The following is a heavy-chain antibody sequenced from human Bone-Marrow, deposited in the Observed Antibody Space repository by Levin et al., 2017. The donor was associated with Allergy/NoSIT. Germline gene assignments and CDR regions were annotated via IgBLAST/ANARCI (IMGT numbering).Heavy chain of an antibody. CDR3: ASPRYSSGWYDARYDY. V-gene: IGHV4-39*01. Sequence: SETLSLTCTVSGGSISSSSYYWGWIRQPPGKGLEWIGSIDYSGSTYYNPSLKSRVTISVDTSKNQFSLKLSSVTAADTAVYYCASPRYSSGWYDARYDYWGQGTLVTVSS. D-gene: IGHD6-19*01. CDR2: IDYSGST. CDR1: GGSISSSSYY. J-gene: IGHJ4*02.